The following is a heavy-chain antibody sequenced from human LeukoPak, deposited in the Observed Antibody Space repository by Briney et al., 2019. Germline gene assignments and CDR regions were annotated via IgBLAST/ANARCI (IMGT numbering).Heavy chain of an antibody. D-gene: IGHD1-26*01. CDR1: GGSFSGYY. Sequence: SSETLSLTCAVYGGSFSGYYWSWIRQPPGKGLEWIGEINHSGSTNYNPSLRSRVTISVDTSKNQFSLKLSSVTAADTAVYYCASGDSGAGYWGQGTLVTVSS. CDR3: ASGDSGAGY. CDR2: INHSGST. V-gene: IGHV4-34*01. J-gene: IGHJ4*02.